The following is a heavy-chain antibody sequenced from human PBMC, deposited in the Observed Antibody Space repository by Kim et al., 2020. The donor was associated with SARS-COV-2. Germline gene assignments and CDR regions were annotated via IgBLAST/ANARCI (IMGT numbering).Heavy chain of an antibody. CDR2: IYYSGST. CDR3: ARDGAYYDFWSGYTRRDAFDI. V-gene: IGHV4-61*01. D-gene: IGHD3-3*01. J-gene: IGHJ3*02. Sequence: SETLSLTCTVSGGSVSSGSYYWSWIRQPPGKGLEWIGYIYYSGSTNYNPSLKSRVTISVDTSKNQFSLKLSSVTAADTAVYYCARDGAYYDFWSGYTRRDAFDIWGQGTMVTVSS. CDR1: GGSVSSGSYY.